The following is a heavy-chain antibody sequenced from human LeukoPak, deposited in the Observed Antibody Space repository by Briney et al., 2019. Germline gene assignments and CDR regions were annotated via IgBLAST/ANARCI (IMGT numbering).Heavy chain of an antibody. J-gene: IGHJ6*03. CDR1: GGSISSGSFY. CDR3: ARMPGYSYYYMDV. Sequence: PSETLSLTCTVSGGSISSGSFYWSWIRQPAGKGLEWIGRIYTSGSTNYNPSLKSRVTISVDTSKNQFSLNLNSVTAADTAVYYCARMPGYSYYYMDVWGKGTTVTVSS. V-gene: IGHV4-61*02. CDR2: IYTSGST. D-gene: IGHD5-18*01.